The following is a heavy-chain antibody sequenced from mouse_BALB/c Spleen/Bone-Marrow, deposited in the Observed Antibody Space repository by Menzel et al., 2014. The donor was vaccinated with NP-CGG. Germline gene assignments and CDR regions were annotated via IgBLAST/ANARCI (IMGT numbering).Heavy chain of an antibody. V-gene: IGHV1S127*01. CDR3: ARYDYGLDY. Sequence: QVQLQQPGPQLVRPEASVKISCKASGYSFTNYWMHWVKQRPGQGLEWIGMIDPSDSETRLNQKFKDKATLTVDKSSITAYMQLSSPTSEDSAVYYCARYDYGLDYWGQGTTLTVSS. J-gene: IGHJ2*01. CDR1: GYSFTNYW. D-gene: IGHD2-4*01. CDR2: IDPSDSET.